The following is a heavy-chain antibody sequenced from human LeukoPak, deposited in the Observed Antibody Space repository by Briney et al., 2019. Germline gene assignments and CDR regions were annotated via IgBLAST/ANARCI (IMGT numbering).Heavy chain of an antibody. CDR1: GGSFSGYY. D-gene: IGHD3-3*01. V-gene: IGHV4-34*01. Sequence: KPSETLSLTCAVYGGSFSGYYWSWIRQPPGKGLEWIGEINHSGSTNYNPSLKSRVTISVDTSKNQFPLKLSSVTAADTAVYYCARERLYYDFWSGSYNWFDPWGQGTLVTVSS. CDR2: INHSGST. J-gene: IGHJ5*02. CDR3: ARERLYYDFWSGSYNWFDP.